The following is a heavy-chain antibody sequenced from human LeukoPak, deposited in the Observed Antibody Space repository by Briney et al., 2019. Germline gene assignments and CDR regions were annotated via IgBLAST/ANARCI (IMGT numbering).Heavy chain of an antibody. CDR2: IYSGGRT. Sequence: GGSLRLSCAASGFTVSSNYMSWVRQAPGKGLEWVSVIYSGGRTYYADSVKGRFTISRDNSKNTLYLQMNSLRAEDTAVYYCAGDLIAAGQDAFDYWGQGTLVTVSS. D-gene: IGHD6-13*01. V-gene: IGHV3-53*01. J-gene: IGHJ4*02. CDR1: GFTVSSNY. CDR3: AGDLIAAGQDAFDY.